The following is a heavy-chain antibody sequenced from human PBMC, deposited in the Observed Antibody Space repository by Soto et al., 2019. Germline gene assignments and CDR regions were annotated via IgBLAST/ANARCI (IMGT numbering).Heavy chain of an antibody. CDR1: GGSISSTSYH. CDR3: ARNYYDGSGLYY. V-gene: IGHV4-39*01. CDR2: LDYSGVT. D-gene: IGHD3-22*01. J-gene: IGHJ4*02. Sequence: KSSETLSLTCTVSGGSISSTSYHWLWIRQPPGKGLEWIGSLDYSGVTFYNPSLKSRVAISADTSKSQFSLKVNSVTAADTAVYYCARNYYDGSGLYYWGQGTLVTVSS.